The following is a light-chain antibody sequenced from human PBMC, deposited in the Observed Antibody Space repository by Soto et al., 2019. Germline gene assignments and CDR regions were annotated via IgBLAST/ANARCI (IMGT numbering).Light chain of an antibody. CDR3: YSYTSSSTWV. J-gene: IGLJ3*02. V-gene: IGLV2-14*01. CDR2: EVS. CDR1: SNDVGGYNY. Sequence: QAVVTQPASVSGSPGQSIAISCTGTSNDVGGYNYVSWYQQHPGKAPKLIIYEVSYRPSGVSNRFSGSKSDNTASLTISGLQAEDEADYYCYSYTSSSTWVFGGGTKVTVL.